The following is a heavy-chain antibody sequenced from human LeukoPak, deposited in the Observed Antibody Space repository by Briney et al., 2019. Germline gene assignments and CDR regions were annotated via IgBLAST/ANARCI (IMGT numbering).Heavy chain of an antibody. V-gene: IGHV3-49*01. CDR2: IRSKTYGETK. D-gene: IGHD3-10*01. Sequence: GGSLRLSCTTSGFTFRDYAMGWFRQAPGKGLEWVAYIRSKTYGETKEYAASVKARFTISRDGSKSIAYLRMNSLKTEDTGVYYCSRVTSGVNSARRGFFDFWGQGTLVTVSS. J-gene: IGHJ4*02. CDR3: SRVTSGVNSARRGFFDF. CDR1: GFTFRDYA.